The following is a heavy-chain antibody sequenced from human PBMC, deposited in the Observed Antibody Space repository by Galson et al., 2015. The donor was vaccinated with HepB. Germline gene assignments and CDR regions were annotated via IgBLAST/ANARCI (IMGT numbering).Heavy chain of an antibody. CDR3: ATHTTMSNYDILTGYFGYFDY. V-gene: IGHV5-51*01. D-gene: IGHD3-9*01. J-gene: IGHJ4*02. Sequence: QSGAEVKKPGESLKISCKGSGYSFTSYWIGWVRQMPGKGLEWMGIIYPGDSDTRYSPSFQGQVTISADKSISTAYLQWSSLKASDTAMYYCATHTTMSNYDILTGYFGYFDYWGQGTLVTVSS. CDR1: GYSFTSYW. CDR2: IYPGDSDT.